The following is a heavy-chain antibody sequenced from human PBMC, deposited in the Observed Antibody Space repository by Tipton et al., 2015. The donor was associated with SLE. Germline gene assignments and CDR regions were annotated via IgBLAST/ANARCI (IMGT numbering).Heavy chain of an antibody. V-gene: IGHV3-74*01. Sequence: SLRLSCAASGFTFSSYWMHWVRQVPGKGLVWVSRIYSDGSRTNYADSVKGRFTISRDNAKNSLYLQMNSLRPEDTALYYCARGSNGYYNLIDSWGQGTLVTVSS. CDR2: IYSDGSRT. J-gene: IGHJ4*02. CDR3: ARGSNGYYNLIDS. CDR1: GFTFSSYW. D-gene: IGHD3-22*01.